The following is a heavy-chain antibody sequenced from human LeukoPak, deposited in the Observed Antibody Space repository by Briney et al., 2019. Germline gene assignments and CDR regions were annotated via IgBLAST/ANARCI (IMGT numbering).Heavy chain of an antibody. CDR3: ARDGRLAVAARNDAFDI. J-gene: IGHJ3*02. Sequence: ASVKVSCKTSGYTFTSYGISWVRQAPGQGLEWIGWISAYNGNRNYAQKLQGRVTMTTDTSTSTAYMELRSLRSDDTAVYYCARDGRLAVAARNDAFDIWGQGTMVTASS. V-gene: IGHV1-18*01. CDR2: ISAYNGNR. CDR1: GYTFTSYG. D-gene: IGHD6-19*01.